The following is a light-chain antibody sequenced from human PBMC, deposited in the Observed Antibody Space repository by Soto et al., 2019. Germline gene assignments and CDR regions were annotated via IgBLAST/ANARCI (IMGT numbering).Light chain of an antibody. Sequence: QSVLTQPPSASGTPGQRVTISCSGITSNIGSNTVNWYQQLPRTAPKLLIYSNNERPSGVPDRFSGSKSGTSASLATSGLQSEDEADYYCSTWDDSLNGVVVGGGTKVTVL. CDR1: TSNIGSNT. CDR2: SNN. CDR3: STWDDSLNGVV. V-gene: IGLV1-44*01. J-gene: IGLJ3*02.